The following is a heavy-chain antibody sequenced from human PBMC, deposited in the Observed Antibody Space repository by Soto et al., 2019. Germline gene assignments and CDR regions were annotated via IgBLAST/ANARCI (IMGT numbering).Heavy chain of an antibody. CDR1: GGSISSYY. CDR3: ARGVNILTGYYLLDY. Sequence: SETLSLTCTVSGGSISSYYLSWIRQPPGKGLEWIGYIYYSGSTNYNPSLKSRVTISVDTSKNQFSLKLSSVTAADTAVHYCARGVNILTGYYLLDYWGQGTLVTVSS. D-gene: IGHD3-9*01. J-gene: IGHJ4*02. V-gene: IGHV4-59*01. CDR2: IYYSGST.